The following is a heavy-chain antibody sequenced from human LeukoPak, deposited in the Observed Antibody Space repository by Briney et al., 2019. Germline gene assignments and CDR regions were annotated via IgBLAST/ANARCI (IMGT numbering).Heavy chain of an antibody. CDR3: ARGDTLAVVFDY. CDR1: GYSISSGYY. J-gene: IGHJ4*02. V-gene: IGHV4-38-2*02. CDR2: IYHSGST. D-gene: IGHD3-22*01. Sequence: SETLSLTCTVSGYSISSGYYRGWIRQPPGKGLEWIGSIYHSGSTYYNPSLKSRVTISVDTSKNQFSLKLSSVTAADTAVYYCARGDTLAVVFDYWGQGTLVTVSS.